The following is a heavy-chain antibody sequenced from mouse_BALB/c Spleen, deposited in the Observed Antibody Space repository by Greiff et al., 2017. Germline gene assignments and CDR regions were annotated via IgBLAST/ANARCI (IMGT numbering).Heavy chain of an antibody. CDR2: INPYNGGT. CDR1: GYSFTGYT. D-gene: IGHD1-1*01. V-gene: IGHV1-19*01. CDR3: ARSCYYGSTYAMDY. J-gene: IGHJ4*01. Sequence: EVQRVESGPELVKPGASMKISCTASGYSFTGYTMNWVKQSHGKNLEWIGLINPYNGGTSYNQNFKGKATLTVDKSSSTAYMELISLTSEDSAVYYCARSCYYGSTYAMDYWGQGTSVTVSA.